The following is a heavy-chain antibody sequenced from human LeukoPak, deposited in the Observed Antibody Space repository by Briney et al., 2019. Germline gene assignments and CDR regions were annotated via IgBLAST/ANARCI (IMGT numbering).Heavy chain of an antibody. V-gene: IGHV4-4*07. CDR2: IYTSGST. Sequence: SETLSLTCTVSGGSISSYYWSWIRQPAGKGLEWIGRIYTSGSTNYNPSLKSRVTMSVDTSKNHFSLKLISVTAADTAVYYCARSRCYNCAFDIWGQGTMVTVSS. D-gene: IGHD2-2*02. CDR1: GGSISSYY. CDR3: ARSRCYNCAFDI. J-gene: IGHJ3*02.